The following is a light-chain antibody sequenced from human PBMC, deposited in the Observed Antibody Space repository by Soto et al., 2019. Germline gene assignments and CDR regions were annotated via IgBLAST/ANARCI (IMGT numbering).Light chain of an antibody. J-gene: IGKJ3*01. Sequence: DIQMTQSPSSVSASVGDTVTITCRASQDILSWLAWYQQKPGEAPRLLIYASSNLQSGVPSRFSGSRSGTDFTLTISSLQPEDFATYYCQQANTFPITFGPGTRVEIK. CDR3: QQANTFPIT. CDR1: QDILSW. V-gene: IGKV1-12*01. CDR2: ASS.